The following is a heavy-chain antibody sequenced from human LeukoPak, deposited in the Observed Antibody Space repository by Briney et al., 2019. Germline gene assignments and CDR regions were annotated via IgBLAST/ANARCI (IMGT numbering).Heavy chain of an antibody. CDR2: ISWNSGSI. D-gene: IGHD6-19*01. V-gene: IGHV3-9*01. Sequence: GGSLRLSCAVSGFTFSDYYMSWIRQAPGKGLEWVSGISWNSGSIGYADSVKGRFTISRDNAKNSLYLQMNSLRAEDTALYYCAKDMSVAGAVGYFDLWGRGTLVTVSS. CDR1: GFTFSDYY. J-gene: IGHJ2*01. CDR3: AKDMSVAGAVGYFDL.